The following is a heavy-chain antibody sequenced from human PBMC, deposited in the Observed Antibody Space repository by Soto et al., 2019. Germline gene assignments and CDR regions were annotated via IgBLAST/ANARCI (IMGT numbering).Heavy chain of an antibody. CDR2: ISGSGGST. J-gene: IGHJ4*02. V-gene: IGHV3-23*01. D-gene: IGHD3-10*01. Sequence: GGSLRLSCAASGFTFSSYAMSWVRQAPGKGLEWVSAISGSGGSTYYADSVKGRFTISRDNSKNTLYLQMNSLRAEDTAVYYCAKDSGYYGSGSSPDYFDYWGQGTLVTVS. CDR3: AKDSGYYGSGSSPDYFDY. CDR1: GFTFSSYA.